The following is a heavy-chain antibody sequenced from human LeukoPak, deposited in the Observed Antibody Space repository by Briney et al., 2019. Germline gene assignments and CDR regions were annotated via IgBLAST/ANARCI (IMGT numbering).Heavy chain of an antibody. CDR2: IIPIFGTA. Sequence: SVKVSCKASGGTFSNYAISWVRQAPGQGLEWMGGIIPIFGTANYAQKFQGRVTMTRDMSTSTVYMELSSLRSEDTAVYYCARDPRYYYDSSGYYYGWFDPWGQGTLVTVSS. CDR1: GGTFSNYA. D-gene: IGHD3-22*01. J-gene: IGHJ5*02. V-gene: IGHV1-69*05. CDR3: ARDPRYYYDSSGYYYGWFDP.